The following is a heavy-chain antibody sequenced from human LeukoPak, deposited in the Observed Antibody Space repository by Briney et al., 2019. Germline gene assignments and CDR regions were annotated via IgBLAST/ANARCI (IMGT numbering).Heavy chain of an antibody. CDR3: ARLGLRRPYFDY. Sequence: SETLSLTCTVSGGSISSYYWSWIRQPPGKGLEWIGYIYYSGSTNYNPSLKSRVTISVDTSKNQFSLKLSSVPAADTAVYYCARLGLRRPYFDYWGQGTLVTVSS. J-gene: IGHJ4*02. CDR2: IYYSGST. V-gene: IGHV4-59*01. CDR1: GGSISSYY.